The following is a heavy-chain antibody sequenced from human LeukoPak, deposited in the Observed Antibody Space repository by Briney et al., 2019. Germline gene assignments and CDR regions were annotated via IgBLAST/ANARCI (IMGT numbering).Heavy chain of an antibody. CDR3: ARDIRGGTNEEGQS. J-gene: IGHJ4*02. CDR2: ISSSSSYI. V-gene: IGHV3-21*01. CDR1: GFTFSSYS. Sequence: GGSLRLSCAASGFTFSSYSMNWVRQAPGKGLEWVSSISSSSSYIYYADSVKGRFTISRDNSKNTMYLQMNRLRVEDTAVYFCARDIRGGTNEEGQSWGQGILVTVSS. D-gene: IGHD1-26*01.